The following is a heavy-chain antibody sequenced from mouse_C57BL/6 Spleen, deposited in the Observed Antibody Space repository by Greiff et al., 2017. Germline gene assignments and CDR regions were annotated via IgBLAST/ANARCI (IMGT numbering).Heavy chain of an antibody. CDR1: GYTFTSYW. CDR2: IDPSDSYT. V-gene: IGHV1-59*01. D-gene: IGHD2-4*01. J-gene: IGHJ2*01. Sequence: VQLQQPGAELVRPGTSVKLSCKASGYTFTSYWMHWVKQRPGQGLEWIGVIDPSDSYTNYNQKFKGKATLTVDTSSSTAYMQLSSLTSEDSAVYYCARFDYDYPLDYWGQGTTLTVSS. CDR3: ARFDYDYPLDY.